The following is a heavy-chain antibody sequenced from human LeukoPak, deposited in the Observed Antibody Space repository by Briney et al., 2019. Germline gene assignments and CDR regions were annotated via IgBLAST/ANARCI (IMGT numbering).Heavy chain of an antibody. CDR2: INSDGSST. J-gene: IGHJ4*02. Sequence: GGSLRLSCAASGFTFSSYWMHWVRQAPGKGLVWVSRINSDGSSTSYADSVRGRFTISRDNAKNTLYLQMNSLRAEDTAVYYCARDRSGTYLDYWGQGTLVTVSS. D-gene: IGHD1-26*01. V-gene: IGHV3-74*01. CDR1: GFTFSSYW. CDR3: ARDRSGTYLDY.